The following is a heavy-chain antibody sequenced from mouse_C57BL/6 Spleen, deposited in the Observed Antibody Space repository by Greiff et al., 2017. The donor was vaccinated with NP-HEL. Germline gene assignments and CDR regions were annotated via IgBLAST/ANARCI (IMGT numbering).Heavy chain of an antibody. CDR3: ARHIRYAMDY. CDR1: GFTFSDYY. D-gene: IGHD1-1*01. Sequence: EVQVVESGGGLVQPGGSLKLSCAASGFTFSDYYMYWVRQTPEKRLEWVAYISNGGGSTYYPDTVKGRFTISSDNAKNTLYLQMSRLKSEDTAMYYCARHIRYAMDYWGQGTSVTVSS. CDR2: ISNGGGST. J-gene: IGHJ4*01. V-gene: IGHV5-12*01.